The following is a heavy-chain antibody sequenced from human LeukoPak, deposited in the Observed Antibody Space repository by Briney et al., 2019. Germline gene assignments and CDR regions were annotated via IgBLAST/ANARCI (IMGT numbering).Heavy chain of an antibody. CDR2: ISSSGSSI. J-gene: IGHJ4*02. CDR1: RFTFSDYS. CDR3: ARDRYSGYPSDY. V-gene: IGHV3-21*01. D-gene: IGHD5-12*01. Sequence: GGSLRLSCAASRFTFSDYSMNWVRQAPGKGLEWVSTISSSGSSIFYAASVKGRFTISRDNAKNSLYLQMNSLRAEDAAVYYCARDRYSGYPSDYWGQGTLVTVSS.